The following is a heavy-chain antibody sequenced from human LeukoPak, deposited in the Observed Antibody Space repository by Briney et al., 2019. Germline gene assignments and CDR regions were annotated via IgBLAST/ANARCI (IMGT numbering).Heavy chain of an antibody. D-gene: IGHD3-10*01. CDR1: GYSFTSYW. CDR2: IYPGDSDT. CDR3: ARRGIRDYYGSGSYYGFDY. V-gene: IGHV5-51*01. Sequence: GESLKISCKGSGYSFTSYWIAWVRQMPGKGLEGMGIIYPGDSDTTYSPSFQDQLTISADKSISTAYRQWSSLKASDTAMYYCARRGIRDYYGSGSYYGFDYWGQGTLVTVSS. J-gene: IGHJ4*02.